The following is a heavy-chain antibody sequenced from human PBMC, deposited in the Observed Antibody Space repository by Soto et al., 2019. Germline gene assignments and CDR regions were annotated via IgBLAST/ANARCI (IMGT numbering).Heavy chain of an antibody. CDR3: ARYLLVYYDSVAHPCDP. J-gene: IGHJ5*02. Sequence: EVQLVESGGGLVKPGGSLRLSCAASGFTFSSYSMNWVRQAPGKGLEWVSSISSSSSYIYYADSVKGRFTISRDNAKNSLYLQMNSLRAEDTAVYYCARYLLVYYDSVAHPCDPWGQGTLVTVSS. V-gene: IGHV3-21*01. CDR1: GFTFSSYS. D-gene: IGHD3-22*01. CDR2: ISSSSSYI.